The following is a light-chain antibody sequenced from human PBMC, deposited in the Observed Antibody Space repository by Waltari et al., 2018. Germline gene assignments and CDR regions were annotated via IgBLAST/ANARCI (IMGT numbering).Light chain of an antibody. CDR2: DVT. CDR1: SSDVGGYDH. J-gene: IGLJ2*01. Sequence: QSALTQPRSVSGSPGQSVTISCPGTSSDVGGYDHFSWYQHPPGKAPKLMICDVTKRPSGVPDRFSGSKSGNTASLTISGLQAEDEADYYCCSYAGSYTHVVFGGGTKLTVL. V-gene: IGLV2-11*01. CDR3: CSYAGSYTHVV.